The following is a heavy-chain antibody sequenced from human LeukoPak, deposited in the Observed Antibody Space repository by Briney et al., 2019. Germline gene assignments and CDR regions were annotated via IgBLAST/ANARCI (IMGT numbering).Heavy chain of an antibody. V-gene: IGHV4-39*07. D-gene: IGHD6-19*01. CDR1: GGSISSSSYY. J-gene: IGHJ6*03. CDR3: ARVLKIAVAGIYFYYYYMDV. Sequence: SETLSLTCTVSGGSISSSSYYWGWIRQPPGKGLEWIGSIYYSGSTYYNPSLKSRVTISVDTSKNQFSLKLSSVTAADTAVYYCARVLKIAVAGIYFYYYYMDVWGKGTTVTVSS. CDR2: IYYSGST.